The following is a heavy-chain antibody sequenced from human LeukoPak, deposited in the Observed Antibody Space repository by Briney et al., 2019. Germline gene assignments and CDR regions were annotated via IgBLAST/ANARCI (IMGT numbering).Heavy chain of an antibody. D-gene: IGHD5-12*01. V-gene: IGHV3-15*01. CDR1: GFTFSSYA. Sequence: GGSLRLSCAASGFTFSSYAMSWVRQAPGKGLEWVGRIKSKTDGGTTDYAAPVKGRFTISRDDSKNTLYLQMNSLKTEDTAVYYCTTDAARGYSGYDHYWGQGTLVTVSS. CDR2: IKSKTDGGTT. CDR3: TTDAARGYSGYDHY. J-gene: IGHJ4*02.